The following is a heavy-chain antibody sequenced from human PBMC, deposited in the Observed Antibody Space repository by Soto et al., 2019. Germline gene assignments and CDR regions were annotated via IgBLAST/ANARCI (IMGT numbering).Heavy chain of an antibody. J-gene: IGHJ6*02. V-gene: IGHV4-30-4*08. D-gene: IGHD2-21*02. CDR3: AREDDGGDSDYYGLDV. Sequence: QVQLQQSGPGLVEPSQTLSLTCAVSGGSISSEYFHWTWIRQSPGKGLEWIGYIHYTGSIMYNPSFKSRLTMAFDMTNTQSSLQLTSATAADTAVYFCAREDDGGDSDYYGLDVWGQGTTVTVSS. CDR1: GGSISSEYFH. CDR2: IHYTGSI.